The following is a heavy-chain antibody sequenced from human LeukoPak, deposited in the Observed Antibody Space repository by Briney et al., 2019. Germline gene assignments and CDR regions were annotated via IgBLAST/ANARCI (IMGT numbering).Heavy chain of an antibody. D-gene: IGHD3-10*01. Sequence: PGGSLRLSCAASGFTFSSYGMSWVRQAPGEGLEWVSIISNSDGNTYYADSVKGRFTISRDNSKNTLFLQMNSLRAEDSALYSSAKKAVSGGGNNWFDPWGQGTLVTVSS. CDR1: GFTFSSYG. CDR3: AKKAVSGGGNNWFDP. V-gene: IGHV3-23*01. J-gene: IGHJ5*02. CDR2: ISNSDGNT.